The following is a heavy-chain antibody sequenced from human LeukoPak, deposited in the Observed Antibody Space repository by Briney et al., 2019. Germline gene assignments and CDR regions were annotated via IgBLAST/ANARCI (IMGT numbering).Heavy chain of an antibody. CDR1: GYTFTNYW. Sequence: GESLKISCKGSGYTFTNYWIAWVRQMPGKGLEWMGIIYPGDSDTRYSPSFQGQVTISADKSISTAYLQFNSLKASATAMYFCARHRSMGQPDCDYWGQGTLATVSS. V-gene: IGHV5-51*01. J-gene: IGHJ4*02. D-gene: IGHD2-2*01. CDR3: ARHRSMGQPDCDY. CDR2: IYPGDSDT.